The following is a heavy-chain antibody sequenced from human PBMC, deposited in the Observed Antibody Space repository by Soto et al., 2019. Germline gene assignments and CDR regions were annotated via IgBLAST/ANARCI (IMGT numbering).Heavy chain of an antibody. CDR3: ARGYFLSPNWFDP. CDR2: IYHSGST. J-gene: IGHJ5*02. D-gene: IGHD3-10*01. Sequence: SETLSLTCAVSGGSISSGGYSWSWIRQPPGKGLEWIGYIYHSGSTYYNPSLKSRVTISVDRSKNQFSLKLSSVTAADTAVYYCARGYFLSPNWFDPWGQGTLVTVSS. CDR1: GGSISSGGYS. V-gene: IGHV4-30-2*01.